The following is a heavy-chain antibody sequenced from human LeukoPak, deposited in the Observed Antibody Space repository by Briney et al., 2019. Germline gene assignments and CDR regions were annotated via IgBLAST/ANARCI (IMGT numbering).Heavy chain of an antibody. CDR1: GFTFYDYA. CDR2: VNRNSDTI. CDR3: AKDLAVGTTPRVYAFDV. J-gene: IGHJ3*01. V-gene: IGHV3-9*01. Sequence: GGSLRLSCAASGFTFYDYAMHWVRQVPGKGLEWVGGVNRNSDTIAYGDSVKGRFTISSDNARNSLYLQMNSLRTEDTALYYCAKDLAVGTTPRVYAFDVWGQGTMVTVS. D-gene: IGHD1-26*01.